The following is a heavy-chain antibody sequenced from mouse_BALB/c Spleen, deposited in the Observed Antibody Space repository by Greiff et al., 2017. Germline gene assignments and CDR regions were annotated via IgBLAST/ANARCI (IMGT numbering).Heavy chain of an antibody. V-gene: IGHV5-6-4*01. D-gene: IGHD1-1*01. CDR3: TRDGYGSSYPY. CDR1: GFTFSSYT. CDR2: ISSGGSYT. Sequence: EVQGVESGGGLVKPGGSLKLSCAASGFTFSSYTMSWVRQTPEKRLEWVATISSGGSYTYYPDSVKGRFTISRDNAKNTLYLQMSSLKSEDTAMYYCTRDGYGSSYPYWGQGTTLTVSS. J-gene: IGHJ2*01.